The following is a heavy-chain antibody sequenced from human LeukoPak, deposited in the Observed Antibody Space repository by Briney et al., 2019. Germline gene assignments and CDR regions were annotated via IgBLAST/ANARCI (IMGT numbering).Heavy chain of an antibody. CDR1: GFTFSSYS. D-gene: IGHD6-13*01. CDR3: ARAGSSCQDY. J-gene: IGHJ4*02. V-gene: IGHV3-21*01. CDR2: ISSSSSYI. Sequence: GGSLRLSCAASGFTFSSYSMNWVRQAPGKGREWVSSISSSSSYIYYADSVKGRFTISRDNAKNSLYLQMNSLRAEDTAVYYCARAGSSCQDYWGQGTLVTVSS.